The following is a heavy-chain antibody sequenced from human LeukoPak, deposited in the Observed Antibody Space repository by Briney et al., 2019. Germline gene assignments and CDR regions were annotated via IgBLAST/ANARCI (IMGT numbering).Heavy chain of an antibody. CDR1: GFTFSTFW. D-gene: IGHD7-27*01. J-gene: IGHJ4*02. CDR3: NVRWGPNSDY. CDR2: ISNDGSTT. V-gene: IGHV3-74*01. Sequence: PGGSLRLSCAASGFTFSTFWMHWVRQTPGKGLVWVSRISNDGSTTHYADSVKGRFTISRDNAKNTLFLHMNSLGAEDTAVYYCNVRWGPNSDYWGQGTLVTVSS.